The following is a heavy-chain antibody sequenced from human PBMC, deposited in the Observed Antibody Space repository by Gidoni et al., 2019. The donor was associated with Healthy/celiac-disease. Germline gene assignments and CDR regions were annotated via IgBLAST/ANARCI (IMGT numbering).Heavy chain of an antibody. J-gene: IGHJ6*02. Sequence: FTISRDNAKNSLYLQMNSLRAEDTAVYYCARKDNRIYYYYGMDVWGQGTTVTVSS. V-gene: IGHV3-48*03. D-gene: IGHD2-15*01. CDR3: ARKDNRIYYYYGMDV.